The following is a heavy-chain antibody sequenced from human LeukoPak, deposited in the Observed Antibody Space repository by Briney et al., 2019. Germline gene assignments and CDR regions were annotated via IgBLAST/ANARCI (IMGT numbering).Heavy chain of an antibody. CDR1: GYSFTDYY. Sequence: AASVKVSCKASGYSFTDYYMHWVRQAPGQGLEWMGWISPRSGDTSYARKFQGRVTMTRDTSISTAYMELSRLRSDDTAVYYCAREGVIVATIGVGDAFDIWGQGTMVTVSS. V-gene: IGHV1-2*02. J-gene: IGHJ3*02. D-gene: IGHD5-12*01. CDR2: ISPRSGDT. CDR3: AREGVIVATIGVGDAFDI.